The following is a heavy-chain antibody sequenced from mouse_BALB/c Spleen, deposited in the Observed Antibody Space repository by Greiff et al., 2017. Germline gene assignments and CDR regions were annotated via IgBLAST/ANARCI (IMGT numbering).Heavy chain of an antibody. CDR3: ARGGITTVVATPYYFDY. D-gene: IGHD1-1*01. CDR1: GYSFTGYY. Sequence: VQLKESGPELVKPGASVKISCKASGYSFTGYYMHWVKQSHVKSLEWIGRINPYNGATSYNQNFKDKASLTVDKSSSTAYMELHSLTSEDSAVYYCARGGITTVVATPYYFDYWGQGTTLTVSS. V-gene: IGHV1-31*01. CDR2: INPYNGAT. J-gene: IGHJ2*01.